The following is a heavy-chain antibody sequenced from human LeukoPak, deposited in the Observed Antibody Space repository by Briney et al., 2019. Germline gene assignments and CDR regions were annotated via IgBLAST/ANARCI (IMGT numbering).Heavy chain of an antibody. Sequence: GGSLRLSCAASGFTLSSYSMNWVRQAPGKGLEWVSSISSSSSYIYYADSVKGRFTISRDNAKNSLYLQMNSLRAEDTAVYYCARADTYYYDSSGYYALDYWGQGTLVTVSS. CDR1: GFTLSSYS. D-gene: IGHD3-22*01. CDR2: ISSSSSYI. CDR3: ARADTYYYDSSGYYALDY. J-gene: IGHJ4*02. V-gene: IGHV3-21*01.